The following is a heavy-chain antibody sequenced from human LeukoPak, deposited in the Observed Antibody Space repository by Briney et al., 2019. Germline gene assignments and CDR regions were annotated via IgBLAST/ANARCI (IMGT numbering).Heavy chain of an antibody. V-gene: IGHV3-7*01. CDR3: ARGVSGEP. Sequence: SGGSLRLSCAASGFTFSSFWMSWVRQAPGKGLEWVANINQDGSGKYFVDSVKGRFTISRDNAKNSLYLQMNSLRAEDTAVYYCARGVSGEPWGQGTLVTVSS. CDR2: INQDGSGK. D-gene: IGHD1-14*01. CDR1: GFTFSSFW. J-gene: IGHJ5*02.